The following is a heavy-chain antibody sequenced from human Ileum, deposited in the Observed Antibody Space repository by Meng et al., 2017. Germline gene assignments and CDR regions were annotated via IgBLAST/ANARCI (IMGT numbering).Heavy chain of an antibody. J-gene: IGHJ4*02. CDR2: IFHGGTT. V-gene: IGHV4-4*02. D-gene: IGHD5-12*01. CDR1: GDPVSSGNW. CDR3: AGGIGDIRVGFDY. Sequence: QLQGYCPRLGRPSRPLSLPWTLSGDPVSSGNWWNWLPQAPVNELEWIGEIFHGGTTNYNPSLKNRVTLLMDKSKNQFSLQLTSVTAADTAVFYCAGGIGDIRVGFDYWGQGILVTVSS.